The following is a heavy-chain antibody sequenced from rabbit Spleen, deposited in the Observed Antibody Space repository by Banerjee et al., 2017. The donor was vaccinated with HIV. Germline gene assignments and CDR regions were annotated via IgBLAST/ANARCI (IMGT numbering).Heavy chain of an antibody. CDR2: IYGGSSAST. V-gene: IGHV1S45*01. CDR1: GFDFNSYYM. D-gene: IGHD1-1*01. Sequence: QEQLVESGGGLVQPGGSLKVSCIASGFDFNSYYMSWVRQAPGKGLEWIACIYGGSSASTYYANWTKGRFTISKTSSTTVTLQLTSPTAADTATYFCARDLTGVIGWNFGWWGPGTLVTV. CDR3: ARDLTGVIGWNFGW. J-gene: IGHJ4*01.